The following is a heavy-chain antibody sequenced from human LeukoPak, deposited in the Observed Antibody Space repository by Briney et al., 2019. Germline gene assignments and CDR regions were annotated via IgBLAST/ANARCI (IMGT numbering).Heavy chain of an antibody. CDR3: AKDHYCGGGSCYSVDY. D-gene: IGHD2-15*01. CDR2: ISYDGSNK. J-gene: IGHJ4*02. CDR1: GFTFSSYG. Sequence: PGGSLRLSCAASGFTFSSYGMHWVRQAPGKGLEWVAVISYDGSNKYYADSVKGRFTISRDNSKNTLYLQMNSLRAEDTAVYYCAKDHYCGGGSCYSVDYWGQGTLVTVSS. V-gene: IGHV3-30*18.